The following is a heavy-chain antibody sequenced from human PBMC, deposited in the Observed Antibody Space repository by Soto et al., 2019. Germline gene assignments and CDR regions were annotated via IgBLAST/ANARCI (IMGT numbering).Heavy chain of an antibody. V-gene: IGHV4-34*01. CDR2: INHSGST. Sequence: SETLSLTCAVYGGSFSGYYWSWIRQPPGKGLEWIGEINHSGSTNYNPSLKSRVTISVDTSKNQFSLKLSSVTTADTAVYYCARVVVAAAGTFAYYYYYYMDVWGKGTTVTVSS. CDR3: ARVVVAAAGTFAYYYYYYMDV. CDR1: GGSFSGYY. J-gene: IGHJ6*03. D-gene: IGHD6-13*01.